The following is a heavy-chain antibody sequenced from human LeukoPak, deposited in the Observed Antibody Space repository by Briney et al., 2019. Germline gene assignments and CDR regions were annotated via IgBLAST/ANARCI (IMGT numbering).Heavy chain of an antibody. CDR3: ARGLLWFGELFGWFDP. Sequence: GDSVKVSCKASGYTFTKYGISWVRQAPGQGLEWMGRIIPILGIANYAQKFQGRVTITADKSTSTAYMELSSLRSEDTAVYYCARGLLWFGELFGWFDPWGQGTLVTVSS. D-gene: IGHD3-10*01. CDR2: IIPILGIA. V-gene: IGHV1-69*04. CDR1: GYTFTKYG. J-gene: IGHJ5*02.